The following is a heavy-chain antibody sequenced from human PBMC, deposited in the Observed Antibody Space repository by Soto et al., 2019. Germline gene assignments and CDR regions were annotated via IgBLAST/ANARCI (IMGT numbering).Heavy chain of an antibody. D-gene: IGHD6-13*01. CDR2: ISGSGGST. CDR1: GFTFSSYA. J-gene: IGHJ6*03. CDR3: AKLAPSFSSWHLEDYYYMDV. V-gene: IGHV3-23*01. Sequence: GGSLRLSCAASGFTFSSYAMSWVRQAPGKGLEWVSAISGSGGSTYYADSVKGRFTISRDNSKNTLYLQMNSLRAEDTAVYYCAKLAPSFSSWHLEDYYYMDVWGKGTTVTVSS.